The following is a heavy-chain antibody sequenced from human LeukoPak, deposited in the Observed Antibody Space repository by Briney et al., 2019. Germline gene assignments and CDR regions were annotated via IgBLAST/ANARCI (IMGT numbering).Heavy chain of an antibody. J-gene: IGHJ6*03. CDR1: GYSFTSYW. V-gene: IGHV5-51*01. CDR3: ARLAFCTNAVCFSNYYYSMDV. Sequence: GESLKISCRGSGYSFTSYWIGWVRQMPGKGLECRGIIYPDDSDSKYSPSFQGQVTISAAKSISTAYLQWSSLKASDTAMYYCARLAFCTNAVCFSNYYYSMDVWGRGTTVTVSS. D-gene: IGHD2-8*01. CDR2: IYPDDSDS.